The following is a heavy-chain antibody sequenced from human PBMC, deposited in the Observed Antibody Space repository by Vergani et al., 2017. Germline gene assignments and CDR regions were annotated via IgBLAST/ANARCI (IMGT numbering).Heavy chain of an antibody. Sequence: EVMLVQSGAEVQKPGESLKISCKYSESSFISNEIAWVRQMSGKGLQWMGNINPIDSKIEYSPSFQGKAIMSLDKSITTAYLQWRSLKASDTAIYYCTRQVPCGDAICLHFDHWGQGTQVTVSS. CDR1: ESSFISNE. CDR2: INPIDSKI. V-gene: IGHV5-51*01. J-gene: IGHJ4*02. CDR3: TRQVPCGDAICLHFDH. D-gene: IGHD2-21*01.